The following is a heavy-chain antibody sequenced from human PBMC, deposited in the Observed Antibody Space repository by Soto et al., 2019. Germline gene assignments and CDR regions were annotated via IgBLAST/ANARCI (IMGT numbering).Heavy chain of an antibody. CDR1: GFTFSSYS. D-gene: IGHD6-19*01. CDR3: ARSGYSSGINWFDP. CDR2: ISSSSSTI. V-gene: IGHV3-48*01. Sequence: EVQLVESGGGLVQPGGSLRLSCAASGFTFSSYSMNWVRQAPGKGLEWVSYISSSSSTIYYADSVKGRFTISRDNAKNSLYLQMNSLRAEDTAVYYCARSGYSSGINWFDPWGKGTLVTVSS. J-gene: IGHJ5*02.